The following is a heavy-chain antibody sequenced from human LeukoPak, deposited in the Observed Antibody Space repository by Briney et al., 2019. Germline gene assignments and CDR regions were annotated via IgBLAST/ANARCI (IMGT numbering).Heavy chain of an antibody. Sequence: SETLSLTCAVYGGSFSGYYWSWIRQPPGKGLEWIGEINHSGSTNYNPSLKSRVTISVDTSKNQFSLKLSSVTAADTAVYYCASTTTVTTSAFDIWGQGTMVTVSS. V-gene: IGHV4-34*01. CDR2: INHSGST. CDR1: GGSFSGYY. CDR3: ASTTTVTTSAFDI. J-gene: IGHJ3*02. D-gene: IGHD4-17*01.